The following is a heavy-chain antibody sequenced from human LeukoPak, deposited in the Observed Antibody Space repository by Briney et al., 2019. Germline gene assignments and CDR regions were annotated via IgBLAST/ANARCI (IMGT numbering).Heavy chain of an antibody. CDR3: ARAPGSTYCSGGSCYSDY. CDR1: GYTFTSYG. Sequence: GASVKVSCKASGYTFTSYGISWVRQAPGQGLEWMGWISAYNGNTNYAQKLQGRVTMTTDTSTSTAYMELRSLRSDDTAVYYCARAPGSTYCSGGSCYSDYWGQGTLVTVSS. CDR2: ISAYNGNT. J-gene: IGHJ4*02. V-gene: IGHV1-18*01. D-gene: IGHD2-15*01.